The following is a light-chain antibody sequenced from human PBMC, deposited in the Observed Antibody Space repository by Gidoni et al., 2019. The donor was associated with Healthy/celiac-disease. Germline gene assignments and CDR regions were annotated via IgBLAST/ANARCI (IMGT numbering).Light chain of an antibody. V-gene: IGLV2-14*01. Sequence: QSALTQPAPVPGSPGQSLTISCTGTSSDVGGYNYVSWYQQHPGKAPKLTIYEVSNRPSWVSNRFSGSKSGNTASLTISGLQAEDEADYYCSSYTSSSTPYVFGTGTKVTVL. CDR1: SSDVGGYNY. J-gene: IGLJ1*01. CDR2: EVS. CDR3: SSYTSSSTPYV.